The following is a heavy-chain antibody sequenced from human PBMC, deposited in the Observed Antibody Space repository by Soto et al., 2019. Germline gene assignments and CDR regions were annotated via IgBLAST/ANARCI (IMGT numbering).Heavy chain of an antibody. CDR1: GFTFSSYG. V-gene: IGHV3-30*18. D-gene: IGHD3-3*01. CDR2: ISYDGSNK. J-gene: IGHJ3*02. CDR3: AKDLRFSEWLNDAFDI. Sequence: QVQLVESGGGVVQPGRSLRLSCAASGFTFSSYGMHWVRQAPGKGLEWVAVISYDGSNKYYADSVKGRFTISRDNSKNTLYLQMNSLRAEDTAVYYCAKDLRFSEWLNDAFDIWGQGTMVTVSS.